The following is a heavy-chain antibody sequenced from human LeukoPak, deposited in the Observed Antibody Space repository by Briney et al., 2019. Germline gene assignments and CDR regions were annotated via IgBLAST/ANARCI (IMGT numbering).Heavy chain of an antibody. D-gene: IGHD1-14*01. CDR1: GGSFSGYY. Sequence: PSETLSLTCAVYGGSFSGYYWSWIRQPPGKGLEWIGEINHSGSTNYNPSLKSRVTISVDTSKNQLSLKLSSVTAADTAVYYCSSVTQAGEYWGQGTLVTVSS. CDR3: SSVTQAGEY. V-gene: IGHV4-34*01. CDR2: INHSGST. J-gene: IGHJ4*02.